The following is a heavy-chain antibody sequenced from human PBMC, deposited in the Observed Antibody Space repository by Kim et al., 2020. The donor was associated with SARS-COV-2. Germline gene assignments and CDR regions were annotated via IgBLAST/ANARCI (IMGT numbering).Heavy chain of an antibody. J-gene: IGHJ4*02. Sequence: NKYYADSVKGRFTISRDNSKNTLYLQMNSLRAEDTAVYYCAKDHNWNLDYWGQGTLVTVSS. CDR2: NK. V-gene: IGHV3-30*02. CDR3: AKDHNWNLDY. D-gene: IGHD1-20*01.